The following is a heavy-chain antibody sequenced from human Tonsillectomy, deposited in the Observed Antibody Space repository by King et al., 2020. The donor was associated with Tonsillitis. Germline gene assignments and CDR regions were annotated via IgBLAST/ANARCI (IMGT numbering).Heavy chain of an antibody. CDR3: ARDWGNDYYDSAFDS. D-gene: IGHD3-22*01. CDR2: IYTSGST. Sequence: QLQESGPGLVKPSQTLSLTCNVSGGSISSGSYYWSWIRQPAGKGLEWIGRIYTSGSTNYNPSLKSRVTISEDTSKNQFSLKLSSVTAADTAVYYCARDWGNDYYDSAFDSWGQGTLVTVSA. CDR1: GGSISSGSYY. J-gene: IGHJ4*02. V-gene: IGHV4-61*02.